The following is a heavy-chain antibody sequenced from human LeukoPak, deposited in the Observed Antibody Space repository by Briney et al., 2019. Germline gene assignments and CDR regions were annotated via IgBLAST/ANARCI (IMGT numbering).Heavy chain of an antibody. CDR2: IYHSGST. CDR3: ARENSADCSSTSCLVHAFDI. Sequence: PSETLSLTCTVSGGSISSGGYYWSWIRQPPGKGLEWIGYIYHSGSTYYNPSLKSRVTISVDRSKNQFSLKLSSVTAADTAVYYCARENSADCSSTSCLVHAFDIWGQGTMVTVSS. J-gene: IGHJ3*02. D-gene: IGHD2-2*01. CDR1: GGSISSGGYY. V-gene: IGHV4-30-2*01.